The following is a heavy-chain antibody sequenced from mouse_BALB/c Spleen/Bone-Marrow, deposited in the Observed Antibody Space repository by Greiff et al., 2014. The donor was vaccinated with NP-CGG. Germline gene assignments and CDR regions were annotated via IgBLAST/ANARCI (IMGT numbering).Heavy chain of an antibody. V-gene: IGHV14-3*02. CDR2: IDPANGNT. J-gene: IGHJ4*01. CDR1: GFNIKDTH. D-gene: IGHD2-14*01. CDR3: AQGYDWAMDY. Sequence: LQQSGAELVKPGASVKLSCTASGFNIKDTHIHWVKQRPEQGLEWIGRIDPANGNTKYDPKFQGKATITTDTSSNTAYLQLSSLTSEDTAVYYCAQGYDWAMDYWGQGTSVTVSS.